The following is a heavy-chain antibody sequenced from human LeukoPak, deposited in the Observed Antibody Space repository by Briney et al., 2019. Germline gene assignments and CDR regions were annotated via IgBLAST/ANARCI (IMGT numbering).Heavy chain of an antibody. V-gene: IGHV1-8*01. Sequence: ASVNVSCKASGYTFTSYDINWVRQATGQGLEWMGWMNPNSGNTGYAQKFQGRVTMTRNTSISTAYMELSSLRSEDTAVYYCARGTELRGGNSRDWFDPWGQGTLVTVSS. J-gene: IGHJ5*02. CDR3: ARGTELRGGNSRDWFDP. D-gene: IGHD2-21*02. CDR1: GYTFTSYD. CDR2: MNPNSGNT.